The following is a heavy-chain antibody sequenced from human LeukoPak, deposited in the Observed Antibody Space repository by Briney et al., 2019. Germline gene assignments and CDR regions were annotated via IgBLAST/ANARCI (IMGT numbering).Heavy chain of an antibody. Sequence: PGGSLRLSCAASGFTFSSYSMNWVRQAPGKGLEWVSTISGSGGRTYYADSVKGRFTIARDNSKNTLYLQVNSLRAEDTAVYYCAKVDCSAGSCYSIDYWGQGTLVTVSS. D-gene: IGHD2-15*01. CDR2: ISGSGGRT. J-gene: IGHJ4*02. CDR3: AKVDCSAGSCYSIDY. V-gene: IGHV3-23*01. CDR1: GFTFSSYS.